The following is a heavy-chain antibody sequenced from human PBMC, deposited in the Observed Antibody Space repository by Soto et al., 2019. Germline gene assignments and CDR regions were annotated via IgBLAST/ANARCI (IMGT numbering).Heavy chain of an antibody. CDR1: GYTFTSYG. CDR3: ARAGYSSGWENNWFDP. V-gene: IGHV1-18*01. CDR2: ISAYNGNT. Sequence: GASVKVSCKASGYTFTSYGISWVRQAPGQGLEWMGWISAYNGNTNYAQKLQGRVTMTTDTSTSTAYMELRSLRSDDTAVSYCARAGYSSGWENNWFDPWGQGTLVPVS. D-gene: IGHD6-19*01. J-gene: IGHJ5*02.